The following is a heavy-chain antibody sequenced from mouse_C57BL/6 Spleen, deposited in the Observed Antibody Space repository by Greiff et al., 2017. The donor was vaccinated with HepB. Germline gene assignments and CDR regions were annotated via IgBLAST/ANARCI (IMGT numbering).Heavy chain of an antibody. V-gene: IGHV1-80*01. J-gene: IGHJ4*01. CDR1: GYAFSSYW. Sequence: VQGVESGAELVKPGASVKISCKASGYAFSSYWMNWVKQRPGKGLEWIGQIYPGDGDTNYNGKFKGKATLTADKSSSTAYMQLSSLTSEDSAVYFCARRGYWEDAMDYWGQGTSVTVSS. CDR2: IYPGDGDT. D-gene: IGHD4-1*01. CDR3: ARRGYWEDAMDY.